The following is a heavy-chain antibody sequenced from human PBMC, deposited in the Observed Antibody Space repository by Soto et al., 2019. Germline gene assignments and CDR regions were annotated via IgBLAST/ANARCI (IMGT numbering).Heavy chain of an antibody. J-gene: IGHJ4*02. Sequence: SETLSLTCAVSGGSISSGGYSWSWIRQPPGKGLEWIGYIYHSGSTYYNPSLKSRVTISVDRSKNLFSLKLNSVTAADTAVYYGAGGAGRKTHYWGEATLITV. V-gene: IGHV4-30-2*02. CDR3: AGGAGRKTHY. D-gene: IGHD3-16*01. CDR2: IYHSGST. CDR1: GGSISSGGYS.